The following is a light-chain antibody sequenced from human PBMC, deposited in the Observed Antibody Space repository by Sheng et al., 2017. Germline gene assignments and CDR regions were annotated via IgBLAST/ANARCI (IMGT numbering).Light chain of an antibody. Sequence: AIQMTQSPSSLSASVGDRVTITCRASQGIGNELGWYQQKPGKAPELLIYAASSLQSGVPSRFSGSGSGTEFSLTISSLQPEDFATYYCLQSSNTPFTFGPGTKVEIK. CDR1: QGIGNE. CDR3: LQSSNTPFT. V-gene: IGKV1-6*01. CDR2: AAS. J-gene: IGKJ3*01.